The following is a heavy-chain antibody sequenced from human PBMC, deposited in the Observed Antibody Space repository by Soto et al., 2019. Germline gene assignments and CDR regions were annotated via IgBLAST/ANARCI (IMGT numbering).Heavy chain of an antibody. D-gene: IGHD3-22*01. J-gene: IGHJ3*02. V-gene: IGHV3-15*01. Sequence: GGSLRLSCAASGFTFSNAWMSWVRQAPGKGLEWVGRIKSKADGGTTDYAAPVKGRFTISRDDSKNTLYLQMNSLKTEDTAVYYCTTGSYYYDSSGYYYYAAFDIWGQGTMVTV. CDR3: TTGSYYYDSSGYYYYAAFDI. CDR2: IKSKADGGTT. CDR1: GFTFSNAW.